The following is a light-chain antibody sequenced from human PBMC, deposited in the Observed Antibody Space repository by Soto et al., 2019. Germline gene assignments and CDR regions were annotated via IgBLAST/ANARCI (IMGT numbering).Light chain of an antibody. Sequence: DIQMTQSPSTLSASVGDRVTITCRASQSINNWLAWYQQKPGKAPNLLIYKASTLQSGVPSRFSGSGSGTEFTLTISSLQLDDFATYYCQQYNSFVTFGGGTKVEIK. CDR2: KAS. J-gene: IGKJ4*01. CDR1: QSINNW. CDR3: QQYNSFVT. V-gene: IGKV1-5*03.